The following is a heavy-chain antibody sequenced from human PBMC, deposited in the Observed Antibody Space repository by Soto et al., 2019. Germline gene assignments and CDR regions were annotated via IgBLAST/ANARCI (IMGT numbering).Heavy chain of an antibody. D-gene: IGHD3-16*01. CDR3: TRGADGFDY. V-gene: IGHV3-13*01. J-gene: IGHJ4*02. CDR2: IGTAGDT. CDR1: GFTFSSYD. Sequence: EVQLVESGGDLVQPGGSLRLSCAASGFTFSSYDFHWVRQATGKGLEWVSGIGTAGDTYYAGSVKGRFIMARENAKNSLYLQMNSRRDGATAVYYCTRGADGFDYWGQGTLVTVSS.